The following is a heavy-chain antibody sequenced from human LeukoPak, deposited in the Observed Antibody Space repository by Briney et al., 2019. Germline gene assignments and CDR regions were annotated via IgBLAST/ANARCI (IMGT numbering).Heavy chain of an antibody. J-gene: IGHJ4*02. D-gene: IGHD3-3*01. Sequence: PSETLSLTCTVSGGSISFYYWTWIRQSAGKGLEGLGRIYTGGNTNYTPSLKSRATLSIDTSTNQFSLMLTSVTAADTAVYYCARDSRYYDFWSGYVDYWGQGILVTVSS. V-gene: IGHV4-4*07. CDR1: GGSISFYY. CDR2: IYTGGNT. CDR3: ARDSRYYDFWSGYVDY.